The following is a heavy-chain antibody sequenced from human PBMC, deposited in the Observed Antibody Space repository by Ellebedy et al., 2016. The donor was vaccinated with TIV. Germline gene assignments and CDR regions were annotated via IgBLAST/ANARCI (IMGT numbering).Heavy chain of an antibody. Sequence: MPSETLSLTCTVSGGSISDYYWSWIRQSPGRRLEWTGYIYYSGSTNYNPSLKSRVTISVDTSKNQFSLKLTSVTAADTAVYYCARVGYDSSGYFRRYFDYWGQGTLVTVSS. CDR3: ARVGYDSSGYFRRYFDY. J-gene: IGHJ4*02. CDR1: GGSISDYY. V-gene: IGHV4-59*01. D-gene: IGHD3-22*01. CDR2: IYYSGST.